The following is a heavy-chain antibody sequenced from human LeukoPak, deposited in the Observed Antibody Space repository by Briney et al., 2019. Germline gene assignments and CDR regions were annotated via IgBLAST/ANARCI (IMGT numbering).Heavy chain of an antibody. Sequence: GGSLRLSCAASGFIFSSYAMHWVRQAPGQGLEYVSSINGNGDSTYYANSVKGRFTISRDNSKNTLYLQMGSLRAEDMAVYYCARSSLTEGANWFDPWGQGTLVAVSS. CDR3: ARSSLTEGANWFDP. CDR2: INGNGDST. CDR1: GFIFSSYA. D-gene: IGHD3-16*01. J-gene: IGHJ5*02. V-gene: IGHV3-64*01.